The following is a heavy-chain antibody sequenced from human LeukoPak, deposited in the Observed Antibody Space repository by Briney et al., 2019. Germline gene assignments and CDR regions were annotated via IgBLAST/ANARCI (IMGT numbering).Heavy chain of an antibody. CDR2: IIPIFGTA. J-gene: IGHJ4*02. CDR1: GGTFSSYA. CDR3: ARALPGVYYDSSGFFDY. Sequence: SVKVSCKASGGTFSSYAISWVRQAPGQGLEWMGGIIPIFGTANYAQKFQGRVTITADESTSTAYMELSSLRSEDTAVYYCARALPGVYYDSSGFFDYWGQGTLVTVSS. V-gene: IGHV1-69*13. D-gene: IGHD3-22*01.